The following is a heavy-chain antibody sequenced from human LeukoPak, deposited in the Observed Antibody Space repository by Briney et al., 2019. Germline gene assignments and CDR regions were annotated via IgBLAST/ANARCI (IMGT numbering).Heavy chain of an antibody. CDR2: IKQDGSEK. D-gene: IGHD3-22*01. CDR1: GFTFSSYW. CDR3: ARDRAGDSSPSWDFDY. V-gene: IGHV3-7*01. Sequence: GGSLRLSCAASGFTFSSYWMSWVRQAPGKGLEWVANIKQDGSEKYYVDSVKGRFTISRDNAKNSLYLQMNSLRAEDTAVYYCARDRAGDSSPSWDFDYWGQGTLVTVSS. J-gene: IGHJ4*02.